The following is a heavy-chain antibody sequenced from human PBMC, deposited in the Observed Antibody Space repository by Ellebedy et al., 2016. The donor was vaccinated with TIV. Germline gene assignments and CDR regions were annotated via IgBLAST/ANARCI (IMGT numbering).Heavy chain of an antibody. CDR2: LYYTGST. J-gene: IGHJ3*01. Sequence: SETLSLTCAVSGGSLSDNYWTWIRQPPGKGLEWIGYLYYTGSTNYNPSLKSRVTISVNTPRNQFPLKLSSVTAADTAVYYCVSSASMDAFDLWGQGTMVTVSS. CDR1: GGSLSDNY. CDR3: VSSASMDAFDL. D-gene: IGHD3-16*01. V-gene: IGHV4-59*01.